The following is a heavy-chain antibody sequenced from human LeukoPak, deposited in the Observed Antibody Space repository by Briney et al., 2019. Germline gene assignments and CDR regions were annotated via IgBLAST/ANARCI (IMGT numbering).Heavy chain of an antibody. V-gene: IGHV4-31*03. Sequence: SETLSLTCTVSGGSISSGGYYWSWIRQHPGKGLEWIGYIYYSGSTYYNPSLKSRVTIPVDTSKNQFSLKLSSVTAADTAVYYCARDLDGDYVGWFDPWGQGTLVTVSS. J-gene: IGHJ5*02. CDR1: GGSISSGGYY. CDR2: IYYSGST. D-gene: IGHD4-17*01. CDR3: ARDLDGDYVGWFDP.